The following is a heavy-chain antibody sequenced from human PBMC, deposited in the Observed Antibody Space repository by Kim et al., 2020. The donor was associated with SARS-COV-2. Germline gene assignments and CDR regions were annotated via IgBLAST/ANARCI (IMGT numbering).Heavy chain of an antibody. D-gene: IGHD3-10*01. Sequence: SETLSLTCTVSGGSISSYYWSWIRQPPGKGLEWIGYIYYSGSTNYNPSLKSRVTISVDTSKNQFSLKLSSVTAADTAVYYCARGRFGELYFDYWGQGTLVTVSS. CDR3: ARGRFGELYFDY. J-gene: IGHJ4*02. V-gene: IGHV4-59*01. CDR2: IYYSGST. CDR1: GGSISSYY.